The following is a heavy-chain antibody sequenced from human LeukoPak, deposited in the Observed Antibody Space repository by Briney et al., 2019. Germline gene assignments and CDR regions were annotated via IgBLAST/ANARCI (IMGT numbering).Heavy chain of an antibody. CDR3: ASSGFFDWSSFDY. CDR2: TYYSGST. V-gene: IGHV4-61*01. J-gene: IGHJ4*02. D-gene: IGHD3-9*01. Sequence: SETLSLTCTVSGGSVSSGSYYWSWIRQPPGKGLEWIGYTYYSGSTNYNPSLKSRVTISVDTSKNQFSLKLSSVTAADTAVYYCASSGFFDWSSFDYWGQGTLVTVSS. CDR1: GGSVSSGSYY.